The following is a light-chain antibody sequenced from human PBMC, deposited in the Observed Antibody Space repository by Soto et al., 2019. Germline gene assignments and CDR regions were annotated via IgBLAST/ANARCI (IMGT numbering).Light chain of an antibody. V-gene: IGKV3-20*01. CDR3: QQYGSSPRVT. Sequence: EIVLTQSPGTLSLSPGERATLSCRASQSVSSSYLAWYQQKPGQAPRLLIYGASSRATGIPDRFSGSGSGTDFTLTNSRLEPADFAVYYCQQYGSSPRVTFGGGTKVEIK. CDR1: QSVSSSY. J-gene: IGKJ4*01. CDR2: GAS.